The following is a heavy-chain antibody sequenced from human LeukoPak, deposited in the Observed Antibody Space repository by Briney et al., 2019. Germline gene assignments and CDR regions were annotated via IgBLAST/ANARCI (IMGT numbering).Heavy chain of an antibody. Sequence: GGSLRLSCAASGFTFSSYAMSWVRQAPGKGLEWVSAISGSGGSTYYADSVKGRFTISRDNSRNTLYLQMNSLRAEDTAVYYCAKDPSDWYYMDVWGKGTTVTVSS. D-gene: IGHD3-9*01. CDR2: ISGSGGST. CDR1: GFTFSSYA. CDR3: AKDPSDWYYMDV. J-gene: IGHJ6*03. V-gene: IGHV3-23*01.